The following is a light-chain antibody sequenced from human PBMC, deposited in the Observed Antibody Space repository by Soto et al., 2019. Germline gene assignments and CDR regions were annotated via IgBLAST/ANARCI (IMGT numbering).Light chain of an antibody. J-gene: IGKJ4*01. V-gene: IGKV4-1*01. Sequence: DIVMTQSPDSLSVSLGERATINCKSSQSDLYSSKKKNYLAWYQQRPGQPPKLLIYWASTRESGVPDRFSGSGSGTDFTLTISSLQAEDVAVYYCQQYYSTPLLTFGGGTKVEIK. CDR1: QSDLYSSKKKNY. CDR3: QQYYSTPLLT. CDR2: WAS.